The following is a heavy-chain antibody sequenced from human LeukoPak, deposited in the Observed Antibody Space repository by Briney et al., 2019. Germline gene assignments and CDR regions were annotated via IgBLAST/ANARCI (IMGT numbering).Heavy chain of an antibody. J-gene: IGHJ5*02. V-gene: IGHV4-34*01. D-gene: IGHD3-10*01. CDR1: GGSFSGYY. Sequence: PSETLSLTCAVYGGSFSGYYWSWIRQPPGKGLEWIGEINHSGSTNYNPSLKSRVTISVDTSKNQFSLKLSSVTAADTAVYYCARGYWGGFTMVRGAHNRFDPWGQGTLVTVSS. CDR2: INHSGST. CDR3: ARGYWGGFTMVRGAHNRFDP.